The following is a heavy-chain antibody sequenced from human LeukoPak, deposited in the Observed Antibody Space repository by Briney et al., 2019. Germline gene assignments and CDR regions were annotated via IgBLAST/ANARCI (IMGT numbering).Heavy chain of an antibody. CDR2: INHGGST. D-gene: IGHD3-22*01. CDR1: GGSFSGYC. V-gene: IGHV4-34*01. CDR3: ARGTPSGYYFDY. J-gene: IGHJ4*02. Sequence: SETLSLTCAVYGGSFSGYCWSWIRQPPGKGLEWIGEINHGGSTNYNPSLKSRVTISVDTSKNQFSLKLSSVTAADTAVYYCARGTPSGYYFDYWGQGTLVTVSS.